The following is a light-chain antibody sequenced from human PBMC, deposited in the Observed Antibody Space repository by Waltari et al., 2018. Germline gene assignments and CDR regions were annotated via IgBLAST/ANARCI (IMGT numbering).Light chain of an antibody. CDR3: QQYNSYSGT. CDR1: QSIGSL. J-gene: IGKJ1*01. Sequence: DIQMTQSPSTLSASVGDRVTITCRASQSIGSLLAWYQQKPGKAPKLLIYDASSLESGVPSRFSGSGSGTEFTLTINSLQPDDFATYYCQQYNSYSGTFGQGTKVEIK. V-gene: IGKV1-5*01. CDR2: DAS.